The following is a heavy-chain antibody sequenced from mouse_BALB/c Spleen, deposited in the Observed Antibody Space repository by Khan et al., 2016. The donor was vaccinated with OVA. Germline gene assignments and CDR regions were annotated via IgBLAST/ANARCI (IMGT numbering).Heavy chain of an antibody. CDR1: GFTFSDYY. CDR2: ISDGGSYT. J-gene: IGHJ3*01. Sequence: EVELVESGGGLVKPGGSLKLSCVASGFTFSDYYMYWVRQTPEKRLEWVATISDGGSYTYYPDSVKGRFTISSDDAKNNLYLQMNSLKSEDTAMYNCARGYYGDPFAYWGQGTLVTVSA. V-gene: IGHV5-4*02. D-gene: IGHD2-13*01. CDR3: ARGYYGDPFAY.